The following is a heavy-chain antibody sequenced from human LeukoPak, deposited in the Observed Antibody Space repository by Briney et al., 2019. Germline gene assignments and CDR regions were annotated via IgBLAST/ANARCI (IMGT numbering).Heavy chain of an antibody. J-gene: IGHJ4*02. CDR1: GFTFSNYN. CDR2: ISSSSSYI. V-gene: IGHV3-21*06. CDR3: ASQLVFRSPFDY. Sequence: GGSLRLSCAASGFTFSNYNMNWVRQAPGKGLEWVSFISSSSSYIYYADSVKGRFTISRDNAKNSLYLQMNSLRDEDTAVYYCASQLVFRSPFDYWGQGTLVTVSS.